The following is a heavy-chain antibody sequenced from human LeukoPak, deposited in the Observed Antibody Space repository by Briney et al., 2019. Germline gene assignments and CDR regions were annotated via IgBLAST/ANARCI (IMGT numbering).Heavy chain of an antibody. CDR3: AKDIHIGHGSGWPES. D-gene: IGHD6-19*01. V-gene: IGHV3-48*03. CDR1: GFTFSSYE. CDR2: ISSSGSTI. Sequence: PGGSLRLSCAASGFTFSSYEMNWVRQAPGKGLEWVSYISSSGSTIYYADSVKGRFTISRDSAKNSLFLQMNSLGPEDTALYYCAKDIHIGHGSGWPESWGQGTLVTVSS. J-gene: IGHJ5*02.